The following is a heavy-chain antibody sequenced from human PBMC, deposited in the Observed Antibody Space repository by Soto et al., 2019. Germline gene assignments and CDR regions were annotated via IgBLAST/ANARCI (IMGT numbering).Heavy chain of an antibody. Sequence: GGSLRLSCAASGFTFSSYAMSWVRQAPGKGLEWVSAISGSGGSTYYADSVKGRFTISRDNSKNTLYLQMNSLRAEDTAVYYCAKGMTTEPSYYYYYYMDVWGKGTTVTVSS. D-gene: IGHD4-17*01. CDR1: GFTFSSYA. V-gene: IGHV3-23*01. CDR3: AKGMTTEPSYYYYYYMDV. CDR2: ISGSGGST. J-gene: IGHJ6*03.